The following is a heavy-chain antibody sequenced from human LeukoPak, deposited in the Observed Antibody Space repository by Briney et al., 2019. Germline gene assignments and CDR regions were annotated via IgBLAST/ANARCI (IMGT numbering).Heavy chain of an antibody. CDR1: GFTFSSYW. V-gene: IGHV3-7*01. CDR3: ARSAGDFWSGYFPGLWFDY. CDR2: IKQDRSEK. J-gene: IGHJ4*02. D-gene: IGHD3-3*01. Sequence: PGGSLRLSCAASGFTFSSYWMSWVRQAPGKGLEWVANIKQDRSEKYYVDSVMGRFTISRDNAKNSLYLQMNSLRAEDTAVYYCARSAGDFWSGYFPGLWFDYWGQGTLVTVSS.